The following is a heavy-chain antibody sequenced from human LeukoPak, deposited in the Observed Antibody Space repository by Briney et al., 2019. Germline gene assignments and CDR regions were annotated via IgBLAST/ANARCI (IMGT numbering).Heavy chain of an antibody. CDR2: ISYSGST. CDR3: ARRSDCSGGSCYSSFSYYFDY. D-gene: IGHD2-15*01. J-gene: IGHJ4*02. CDR1: GGSISNYY. V-gene: IGHV4-59*01. Sequence: PSETLSLTCTVSGGSISNYYWSWIRQPPGKGLEWIGYISYSGSTNYNPSLRSRVTISVDTSKNQFSLKLSSVTAADTAVYYCARRSDCSGGSCYSSFSYYFDYWGQGTLATVSS.